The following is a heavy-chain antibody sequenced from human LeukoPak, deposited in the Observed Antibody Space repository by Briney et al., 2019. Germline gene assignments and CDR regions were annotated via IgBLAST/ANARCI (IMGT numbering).Heavy chain of an antibody. J-gene: IGHJ4*02. Sequence: GGSLRLSCAASGFTFSTYCMHWVRQVPGKGLVWVSHIKYDGSATNYADSVKGRFTISRDNAKNTLYLQMNSLRAEDTAVYYCVSGSLQSGYNFDYWGQGALVTVSS. D-gene: IGHD3-3*01. CDR1: GFTFSTYC. CDR2: IKYDGSAT. V-gene: IGHV3-74*01. CDR3: VSGSLQSGYNFDY.